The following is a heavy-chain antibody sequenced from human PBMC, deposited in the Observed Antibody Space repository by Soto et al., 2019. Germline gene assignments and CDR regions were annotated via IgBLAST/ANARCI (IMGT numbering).Heavy chain of an antibody. CDR3: AKRGSSFYFDY. J-gene: IGHJ4*02. CDR1: GFTFSNYA. Sequence: VPLLESGGGLVQPGGSLRLSCAASGFTFSNYAMNWVRQAPGKGLEWVSVISGSGGSTYYADSVKGRFTISRDNSKNTLYLQMNSLRADDTAVYYCAKRGSSFYFDYWGQGTLVTVSS. D-gene: IGHD6-13*01. CDR2: ISGSGGST. V-gene: IGHV3-23*01.